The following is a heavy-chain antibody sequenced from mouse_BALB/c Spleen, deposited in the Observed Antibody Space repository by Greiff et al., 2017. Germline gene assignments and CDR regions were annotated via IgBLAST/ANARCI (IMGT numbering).Heavy chain of an antibody. CDR3: TRDEGNSYAMDY. CDR2: IYPSDSYT. D-gene: IGHD2-1*01. Sequence: VQLQQPGAELVRPGASVKLSCKASGYTFTSYWINWVKQRPGQGLEWIGNIYPSDSYTNYNQKFKDKATLTVDKSSSTAYMQLSSPTSEDSAVYYCTRDEGNSYAMDYWGQGTSVTVSS. J-gene: IGHJ4*01. CDR1: GYTFTSYW. V-gene: IGHV1-69*02.